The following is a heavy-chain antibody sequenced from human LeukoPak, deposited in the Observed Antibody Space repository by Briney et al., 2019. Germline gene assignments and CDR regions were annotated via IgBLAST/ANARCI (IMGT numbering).Heavy chain of an antibody. Sequence: GGFLRLSCAASGFTFSSYAMHWVRQAPGKGLEWVAVISYDGSNKYYADSVKGRFTISRDNSKNTLYLQMNSLRAEDTAVYYCARGEYDFWSGYPPSSVDVWGQGTTVTVSS. CDR2: ISYDGSNK. D-gene: IGHD3-3*01. CDR1: GFTFSSYA. J-gene: IGHJ6*02. CDR3: ARGEYDFWSGYPPSSVDV. V-gene: IGHV3-30-3*01.